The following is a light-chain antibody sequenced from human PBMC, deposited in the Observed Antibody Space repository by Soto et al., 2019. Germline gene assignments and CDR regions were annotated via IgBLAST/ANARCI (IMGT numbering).Light chain of an antibody. J-gene: IGLJ2*01. CDR3: CSYAGSHVV. Sequence: QSVLTQPASVSGSPGQSITISCTGTSSDVGSYNLVSWYQQHPGKAPKLMIYEGSKRPSGVSNRFSGSKSGNTASLTISGLQAEDEADYYCCSYAGSHVVFGGATKLTLL. CDR2: EGS. V-gene: IGLV2-23*01. CDR1: SSDVGSYNL.